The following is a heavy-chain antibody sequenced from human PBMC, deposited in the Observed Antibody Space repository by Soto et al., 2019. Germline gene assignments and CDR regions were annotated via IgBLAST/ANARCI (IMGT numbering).Heavy chain of an antibody. D-gene: IGHD1-1*01. CDR1: GFTFDDYG. CDR2: INWNGGST. Sequence: GGSLRLSCAASGFTFDDYGMSWVRQAPGKGLEWVSGINWNGGSTGYADSVKGRFTISRDNAKNSLYLQMNSLRAEDTALYHCARDFYSWNDPSAFDIWGQGTMVTVSS. CDR3: ARDFYSWNDPSAFDI. J-gene: IGHJ3*02. V-gene: IGHV3-20*01.